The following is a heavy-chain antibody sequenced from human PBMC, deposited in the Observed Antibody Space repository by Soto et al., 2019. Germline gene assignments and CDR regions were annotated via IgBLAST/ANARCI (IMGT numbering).Heavy chain of an antibody. V-gene: IGHV4-30-4*01. Sequence: SETLSLTCTVSGGSISSGDYYWSWIRQPPGKGLEWIGYIYYSGSTYYNPSLKSRVTISVDTSKNQFSLKLSSVTAADTAMYYCARVDYYYYGMDVWGQGTTVTVSS. CDR2: IYYSGST. CDR1: GGSISSGDYY. J-gene: IGHJ6*02. CDR3: ARVDYYYYGMDV.